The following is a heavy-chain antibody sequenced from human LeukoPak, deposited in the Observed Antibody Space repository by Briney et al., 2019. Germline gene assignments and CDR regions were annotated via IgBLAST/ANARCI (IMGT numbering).Heavy chain of an antibody. V-gene: IGHV4-34*01. J-gene: IGHJ5*02. CDR2: INHSGST. D-gene: IGHD1-26*01. Sequence: SETLSLTCAVYGGSFSGYYWSWIRQPPGKGLEWIGEINHSGSTNYNPSLKSRVTISVDTSKNQFSLKLSSVTAADTAVYYCAKIGVGATMDWFDPWGQGTLVTVSS. CDR1: GGSFSGYY. CDR3: AKIGVGATMDWFDP.